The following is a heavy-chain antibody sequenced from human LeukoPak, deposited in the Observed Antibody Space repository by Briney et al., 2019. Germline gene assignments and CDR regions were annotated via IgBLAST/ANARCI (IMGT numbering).Heavy chain of an antibody. CDR1: GGSISSGGYY. J-gene: IGHJ4*02. D-gene: IGHD2-2*02. Sequence: KPSQTLSLTCTVSGGSISSGGYYWSWIRQHPGKGLEWIGYIYYSGSTYYNPSLKSRVTISVDTSKNQFSLKLSSVTAADTAVYYCARRPYCSSTSCYTRQVYFDYWGQGTLVTVSS. CDR2: IYYSGST. CDR3: ARRPYCSSTSCYTRQVYFDY. V-gene: IGHV4-31*03.